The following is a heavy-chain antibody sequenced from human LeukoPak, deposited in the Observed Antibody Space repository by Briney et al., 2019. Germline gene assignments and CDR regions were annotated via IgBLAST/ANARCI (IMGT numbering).Heavy chain of an antibody. V-gene: IGHV1-8*01. Sequence: ASVKVSCKASGYTFTSYDINWVRQATGQGLEWMGWMNPNNGNTDYAQKFQGRVTLTRNTSISTAYMELSSLRSEDTAMYYCTRGGPVAGTHKYLQHWGQGTLVTVSS. CDR2: MNPNNGNT. D-gene: IGHD6-19*01. CDR3: TRGGPVAGTHKYLQH. CDR1: GYTFTSYD. J-gene: IGHJ1*01.